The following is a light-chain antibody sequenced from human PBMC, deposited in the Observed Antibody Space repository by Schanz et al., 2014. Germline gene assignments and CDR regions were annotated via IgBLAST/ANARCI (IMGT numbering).Light chain of an antibody. CDR2: DVN. CDR3: SSYTITTTWV. J-gene: IGLJ3*02. Sequence: QSALTQPASVSGSPGQSITISCTGTSSDVGGYNYVSWYQQYPGKAPKLMIYDVNNRPSGVSNRFSGSKSGNTASLTISGLQAEDEADYYCSSYTITTTWVFGGGTKVTVL. CDR1: SSDVGGYNY. V-gene: IGLV2-14*01.